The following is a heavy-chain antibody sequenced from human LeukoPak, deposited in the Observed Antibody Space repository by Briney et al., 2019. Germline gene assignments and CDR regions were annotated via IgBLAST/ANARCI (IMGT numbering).Heavy chain of an antibody. Sequence: PGGSLRLSCAASGFAFSSYAMNWVRQAPGKGLEWVAAITITGAKTYYADSVKGRFTISRDNSKNTLYLEMNSLRADDTAVYYCARGDYWGQGTLVTVSS. J-gene: IGHJ4*02. V-gene: IGHV3-23*01. CDR3: ARGDY. CDR1: GFAFSSYA. CDR2: ITITGAKT.